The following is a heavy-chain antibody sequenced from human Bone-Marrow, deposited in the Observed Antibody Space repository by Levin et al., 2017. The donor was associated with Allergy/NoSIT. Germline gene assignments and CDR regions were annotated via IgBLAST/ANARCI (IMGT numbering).Heavy chain of an antibody. V-gene: IGHV3-74*01. D-gene: IGHD2-21*02. CDR3: ARDQDVVVTFDY. J-gene: IGHJ4*02. CDR2: IKSDGTTT. Sequence: GESLKISCAASGFTFRDYWMQWVRQAPGKGLVWVSGIKSDGTTTRYADSVKGRFTISRDNAKNTLYLQMSSLRVEDTAVYYCARDQDVVVTFDYWGQGTPVTVSS. CDR1: GFTFRDYW.